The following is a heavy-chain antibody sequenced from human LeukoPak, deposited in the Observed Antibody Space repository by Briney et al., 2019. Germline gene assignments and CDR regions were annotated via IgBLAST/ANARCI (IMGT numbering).Heavy chain of an antibody. CDR1: GGSISSSSYY. D-gene: IGHD3-22*01. Sequence: KSSETLSLTCTVSGGSISSSSYYWGWIRQPPGKGLERIGSIYHSGSTYYNPSLKSRVTISVDTSKNQFSLKLSSVTAADTAVYYCARGGDDSSGYYYYWGQGTLVTVSS. CDR2: IYHSGST. J-gene: IGHJ4*02. V-gene: IGHV4-39*07. CDR3: ARGGDDSSGYYYY.